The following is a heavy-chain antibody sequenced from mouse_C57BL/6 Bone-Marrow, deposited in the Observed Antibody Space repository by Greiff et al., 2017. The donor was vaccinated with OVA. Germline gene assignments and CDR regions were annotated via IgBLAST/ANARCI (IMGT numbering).Heavy chain of an antibody. CDR1: EYEFPSHD. CDR3: ARLYYDYDERWYVDV. J-gene: IGHJ1*03. V-gene: IGHV5-2*01. CDR2: INSDGGST. Sequence: EVMLVESGGGLVQPGESLKLSCESNEYEFPSHDMSWVRKTPEKRLELVAAINSDGGSTYYPDTMERRFIISRDNTKKTLYLQMSSLRSEDTALYYCARLYYDYDERWYVDVWGTGTTVTVSS. D-gene: IGHD2-4*01.